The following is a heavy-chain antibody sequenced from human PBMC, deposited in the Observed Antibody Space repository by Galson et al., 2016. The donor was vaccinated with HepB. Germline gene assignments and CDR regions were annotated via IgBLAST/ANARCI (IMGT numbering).Heavy chain of an antibody. V-gene: IGHV3-30*09. CDR3: ARARGYSGYDLGY. CDR2: ISYDGSNE. D-gene: IGHD5-12*01. Sequence: SLRLSCAASGFTFSSYAMHWVRQAPGKGLEWVAVISYDGSNEYYADSVKGRFAISRDNSKNTLYLQMNSLRAEDTAVYYCARARGYSGYDLGYWGQGTLVTVSS. J-gene: IGHJ4*02. CDR1: GFTFSSYA.